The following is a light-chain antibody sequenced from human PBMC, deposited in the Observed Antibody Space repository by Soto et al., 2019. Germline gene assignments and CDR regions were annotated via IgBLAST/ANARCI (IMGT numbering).Light chain of an antibody. Sequence: QSALTQPPSASGSPGQSVTISCTGTSSDIGGYNYVSWYQQHPGKAPKLMIYEVTKRPSGVPDRFSGSRSGNAASLTVSGLQAEDEADYYCSSYGGNNNLLFGGGTKSPS. CDR3: SSYGGNNNLL. CDR1: SSDIGGYNY. V-gene: IGLV2-8*01. CDR2: EVT. J-gene: IGLJ2*01.